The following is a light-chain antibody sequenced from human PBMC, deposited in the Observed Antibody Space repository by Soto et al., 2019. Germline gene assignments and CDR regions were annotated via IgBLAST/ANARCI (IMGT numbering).Light chain of an antibody. CDR3: QQYGGSPRT. V-gene: IGKV3-20*01. Sequence: EIVLTQSPGTLSLSPGERATLSCRASQRVSSSSLAWYQQKRGQAPRLLIHGASNRATGIPDRFSGSVSETDFTLTISRLEPEDFAVYYCQQYGGSPRTFGQGTKVEVK. CDR1: QRVSSSS. J-gene: IGKJ1*01. CDR2: GAS.